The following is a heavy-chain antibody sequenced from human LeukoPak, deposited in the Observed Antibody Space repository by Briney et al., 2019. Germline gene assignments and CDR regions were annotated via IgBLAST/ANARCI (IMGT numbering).Heavy chain of an antibody. CDR2: INPSGGST. V-gene: IGHV1-46*01. CDR3: AREDIVVVPAAIPYYYYGMDV. J-gene: IGHJ6*02. CDR1: GYTFTSYA. D-gene: IGHD2-2*01. Sequence: EASVKVSCKASGYTFTSYAMNWVRQAPGQGLEWMGIINPSGGSTSYAQKFQGRVTMTRDTSTSTVYMELSSLRSEDTAVYYCAREDIVVVPAAIPYYYYGMDVWGQGTTVTVSS.